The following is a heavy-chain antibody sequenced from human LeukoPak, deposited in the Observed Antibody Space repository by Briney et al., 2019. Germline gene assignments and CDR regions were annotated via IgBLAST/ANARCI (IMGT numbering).Heavy chain of an antibody. Sequence: SETLSLTCTVSGGSINNYYWSWIRQPAGKGLEWIGRIYTRGSTNYNPSLKSRVTMSVDTSKNQFYLKLSSVTAADTAVYYCARGRYCSADICSGGDAFDIWGQGTMVSVSS. J-gene: IGHJ3*02. CDR1: GGSINNYY. D-gene: IGHD2-15*01. V-gene: IGHV4-4*07. CDR2: IYTRGST. CDR3: ARGRYCSADICSGGDAFDI.